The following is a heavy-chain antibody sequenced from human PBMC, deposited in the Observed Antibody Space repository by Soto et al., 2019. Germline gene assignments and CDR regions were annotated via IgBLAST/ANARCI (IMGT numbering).Heavy chain of an antibody. CDR2: INPSGGST. Sequence: ASVKVSCKXSGYTFTSYYMHWVRQAPGQGLEWMGIINPSGGSTSYAQKFQGRVTMTRDTSTSTVYMELSSLRSEDTAVYYCARDGPNFFCSSTSCYTGFDYWGQGTLVTVSS. J-gene: IGHJ4*02. V-gene: IGHV1-46*01. CDR3: ARDGPNFFCSSTSCYTGFDY. D-gene: IGHD2-2*02. CDR1: GYTFTSYY.